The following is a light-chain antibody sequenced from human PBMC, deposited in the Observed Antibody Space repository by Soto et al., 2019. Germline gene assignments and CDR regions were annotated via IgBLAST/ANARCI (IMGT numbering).Light chain of an antibody. J-gene: IGLJ2*01. CDR3: QSYDSSTVV. V-gene: IGLV6-57*04. CDR1: SGSIASNY. Sequence: NFILTQPHSVSESPGKTVSISCTRSSGSIASNYVQWYQQRPGSAPNTVIYEDNQRPSGVRDRFSGSIDSSSNSASLTISGLKTEDEADYYCQSYDSSTVVFGGGTKLTVL. CDR2: EDN.